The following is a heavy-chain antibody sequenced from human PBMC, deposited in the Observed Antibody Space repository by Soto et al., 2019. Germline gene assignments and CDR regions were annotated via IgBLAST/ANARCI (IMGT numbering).Heavy chain of an antibody. V-gene: IGHV1-18*04. CDR2: ISAHNGDT. J-gene: IGHJ4*02. Sequence: ASVKVSFKASGYTFTSYGITWLRQAPGQGLEWMGWISAHNGDTTYAQKFQGRVTMTTDTSTRTAYMELRSLRSDDTAVYFCARVRLSLFDYWGQGTLVTVSS. D-gene: IGHD3-10*01. CDR3: ARVRLSLFDY. CDR1: GYTFTSYG.